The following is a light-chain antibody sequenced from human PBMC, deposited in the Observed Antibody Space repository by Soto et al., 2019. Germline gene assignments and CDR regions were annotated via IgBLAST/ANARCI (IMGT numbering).Light chain of an antibody. J-gene: IGLJ1*01. CDR3: SSYTGGNPSYV. CDR2: DIT. Sequence: QSVLTQPPSASGSPGQSVTISCTGNSSDVGGYDYVLWYRQHPGKAPILMIYDITIRPSGVSDRFSGSKSGNTASLTVSGLQAEDEADYYCSSYTGGNPSYVFGTGTKVTVL. V-gene: IGLV2-8*01. CDR1: SSDVGGYDY.